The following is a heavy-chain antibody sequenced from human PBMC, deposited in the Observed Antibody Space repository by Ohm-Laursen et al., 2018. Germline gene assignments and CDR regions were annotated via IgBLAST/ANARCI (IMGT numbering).Heavy chain of an antibody. CDR2: IYPGDADT. V-gene: IGHV5-51*01. CDR3: ARLYYDNTGYTDAFDI. CDR1: GYSFNIFW. Sequence: ESLRISCKGSGYSFNIFWIAWVRQVPGKGLEWLGIIYPGDADTRYSPSLQGQVTISADESNSTAYLQWSSLKASDTAMYYCARLYYDNTGYTDAFDIWGQGTMVTVSS. J-gene: IGHJ3*02. D-gene: IGHD3-22*01.